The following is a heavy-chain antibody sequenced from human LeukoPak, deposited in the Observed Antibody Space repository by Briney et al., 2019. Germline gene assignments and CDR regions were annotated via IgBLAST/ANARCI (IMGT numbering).Heavy chain of an antibody. CDR3: ARGMVVVVATTPDCFDY. CDR2: ICYSGRT. D-gene: IGHD2-15*01. Sequence: SETLSLTCTVSGGSVSSGSYYWSWIRQPPGKGLEWIGYICYSGRTNYNPSLKSRATISVDTSKNQFSLKLSSVTAADTALYYCARGMVVVVATTPDCFDYWGQGTLVTVSS. J-gene: IGHJ4*02. V-gene: IGHV4-61*01. CDR1: GGSVSSGSYY.